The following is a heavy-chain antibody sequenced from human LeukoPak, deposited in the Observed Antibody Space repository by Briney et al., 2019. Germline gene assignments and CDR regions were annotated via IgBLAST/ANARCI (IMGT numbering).Heavy chain of an antibody. CDR2: IYYSGST. Sequence: SETLSLTCTVSGGSISSYYWSWIRQPPGKGLEWIGYIYYSGSTNYNPSLKSRVTISVDTSKNQFSLKLSSVTAADTAVYYCARERGRSYGSVPYYYYYMDVWVKGTTVTVSS. CDR3: ARERGRSYGSVPYYYYYMDV. D-gene: IGHD5-18*01. V-gene: IGHV4-59*01. CDR1: GGSISSYY. J-gene: IGHJ6*03.